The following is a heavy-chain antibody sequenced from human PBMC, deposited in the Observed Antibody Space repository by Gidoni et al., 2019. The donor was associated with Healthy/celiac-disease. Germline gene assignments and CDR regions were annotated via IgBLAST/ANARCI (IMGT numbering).Heavy chain of an antibody. J-gene: IGHJ4*02. CDR2: IYYSGST. CDR1: GGSISSSSYY. D-gene: IGHD2-15*01. CDR3: ARLGYCSGGSCYSEYFDY. V-gene: IGHV4-39*01. Sequence: QLQLQESGPGLVKPSETLSLTCTVSGGSISSSSYYWGWIRQPPGKGLEWIGSIYYSGSTYYNPSLKSRVTISVDTSKNQFSLKLSSVTAADTAVYYCARLGYCSGGSCYSEYFDYWGQGTLVTVSS.